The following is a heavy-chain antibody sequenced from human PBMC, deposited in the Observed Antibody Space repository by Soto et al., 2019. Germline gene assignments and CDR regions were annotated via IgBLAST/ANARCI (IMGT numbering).Heavy chain of an antibody. V-gene: IGHV4-59*01. J-gene: IGHJ4*02. CDR2: IYYSGST. CDR1: GGSIISYY. D-gene: IGHD4-17*01. CDR3: ARVKDYGDYYFDY. Sequence: SETLSLTFTVSGGSIISYYWSWIRQPPGKGLEWIGYIYYSGSTNYNPSLKSRVTISVDTSKNQFSLKLSSVTAADTAVYYCARVKDYGDYYFDYWGQGTLVTVSS.